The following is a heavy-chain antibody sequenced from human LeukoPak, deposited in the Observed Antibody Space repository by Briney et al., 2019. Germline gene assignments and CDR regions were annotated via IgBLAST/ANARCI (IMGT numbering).Heavy chain of an antibody. CDR3: ARIATKDGRDY. CDR2: TYYRSKWFN. D-gene: IGHD5-12*01. V-gene: IGHV6-1*01. CDR1: GDSVSSKSAA. Sequence: SQTLSLTCALSGDSVSSKSAAWNWIRQFASRGLEWPGRTYYRSKWFNEYAVSEKSRISINPDTAKNQFSLQLNSVTSDDTAVYYCARIATKDGRDYWGQGILVTVSS. J-gene: IGHJ4*02.